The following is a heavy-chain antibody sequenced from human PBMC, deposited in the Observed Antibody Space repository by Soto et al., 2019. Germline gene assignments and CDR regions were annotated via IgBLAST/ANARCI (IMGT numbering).Heavy chain of an antibody. CDR2: IYYSGST. CDR1: GGSISSYY. D-gene: IGHD5-18*01. V-gene: IGHV4-59*01. Sequence: QVQLQESGPGLVKPSETLSLTCTVSGGSISSYYWSWIRQPPGKGLEWIGYIYYSGSTNYNPSLKRRVTISVDTSKNQFSLKLSSVTAADTAVYYCARESGSYGGVVWFDPWGQGTLVTVSS. J-gene: IGHJ5*02. CDR3: ARESGSYGGVVWFDP.